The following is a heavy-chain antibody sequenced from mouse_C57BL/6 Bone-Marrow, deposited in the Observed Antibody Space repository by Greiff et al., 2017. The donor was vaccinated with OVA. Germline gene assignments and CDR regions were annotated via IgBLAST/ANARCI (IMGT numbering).Heavy chain of an antibody. V-gene: IGHV1-69*01. J-gene: IGHJ2*01. CDR3: SSNFDY. Sequence: QVQLKQPGAELVMPGASVKLSCKASGYTFTSYWMHWVKQRPGQGLEWIGEIDPSDSYPNYNQKFKGKSTLTVDKSSSTAYMQLSSLTSEDSAVYYCSSNFDYWGQGTTLTVSS. D-gene: IGHD1-1*01. CDR1: GYTFTSYW. CDR2: IDPSDSYP.